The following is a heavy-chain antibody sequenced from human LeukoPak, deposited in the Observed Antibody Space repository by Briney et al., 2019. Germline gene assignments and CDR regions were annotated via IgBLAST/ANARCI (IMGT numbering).Heavy chain of an antibody. Sequence: GGSLRLSCAASGFALSDYWMTWVRQAPGKGLEWVADINEDGGAKHYVDSVKGRFTISRDNAKNSLYLQMNSLRAEDTAVYYCARDPPDTTGVAFDIWGQGTMVTVSS. J-gene: IGHJ3*02. V-gene: IGHV3-7*01. CDR3: ARDPPDTTGVAFDI. CDR2: INEDGGAK. D-gene: IGHD1-1*01. CDR1: GFALSDYW.